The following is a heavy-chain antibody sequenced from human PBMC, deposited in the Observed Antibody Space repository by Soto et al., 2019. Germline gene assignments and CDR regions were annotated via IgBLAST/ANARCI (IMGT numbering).Heavy chain of an antibody. CDR2: IKSKTDGGTT. Sequence: EVQLVESGGGLVKPGGSLRLSCAASGFTFSNAWMNWVRQAPGKGLEWVGRIKSKTDGGTTDYAAPVKGRFTISRDDSKNTLYLQMNSLKTEDTAVYYCTTDPPIDTAMVSVDYWGQGTLVTVSS. V-gene: IGHV3-15*07. D-gene: IGHD5-18*01. J-gene: IGHJ4*02. CDR1: GFTFSNAW. CDR3: TTDPPIDTAMVSVDY.